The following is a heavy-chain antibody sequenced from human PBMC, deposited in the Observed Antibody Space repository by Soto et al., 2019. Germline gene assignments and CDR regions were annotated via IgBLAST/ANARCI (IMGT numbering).Heavy chain of an antibody. D-gene: IGHD3-22*01. Sequence: RASVKVSCKVSGYTVTELSMHWVRQAPGKGLEWMGGFDPEDGETIYAQKFQGRVTMTEDTSTDTAYMELSSLRSEDTAVYYCATALDYYDSSGYLDYWGQGTLVTVSS. CDR1: GYTVTELS. J-gene: IGHJ4*02. CDR3: ATALDYYDSSGYLDY. CDR2: FDPEDGET. V-gene: IGHV1-24*01.